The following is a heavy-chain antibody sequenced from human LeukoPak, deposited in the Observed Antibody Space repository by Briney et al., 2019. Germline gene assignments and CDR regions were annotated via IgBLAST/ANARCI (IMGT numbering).Heavy chain of an antibody. CDR2: IIPIVGIA. D-gene: IGHD3-3*01. CDR3: ARDLPVGTDFWSGYYDY. V-gene: IGHV1-69*04. CDR1: GGTFNSYA. J-gene: IGHJ4*02. Sequence: SVKVSCKASGGTFNSYAISWVRQAPGQGLKLMGRIIPIVGIANYTQKFQGRVTINADKSTSTAYMELISRTSEDTAVYYCARDLPVGTDFWSGYYDYWGQGTLVTVSS.